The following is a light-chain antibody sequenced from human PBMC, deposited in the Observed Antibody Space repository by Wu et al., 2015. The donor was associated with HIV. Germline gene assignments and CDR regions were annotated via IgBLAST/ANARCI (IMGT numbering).Light chain of an antibody. V-gene: IGKV3-15*01. J-gene: IGKJ2*01. Sequence: EVVMTQSPATLSVSPGERATLSCRASQIIIRNLAWYQQKHGQPPRLLIYSASVRAAGIPARFSGSGSGTEFTLTISSMQSEDFAVYYCQQYNNWPPYTFGQGTKVEL. CDR1: QIIIRN. CDR3: QQYNNWPPYT. CDR2: SAS.